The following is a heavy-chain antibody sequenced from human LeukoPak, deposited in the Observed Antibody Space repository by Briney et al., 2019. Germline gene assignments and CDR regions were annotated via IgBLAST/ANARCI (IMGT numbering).Heavy chain of an antibody. Sequence: GASVKVSCKASGGTFSSYAISWVRQAPGQGLEWMGGIIPIFGTANYAQKFQGRVTITADESTSTAYMELSSLRSEDTAVYYCARGLAYCGGDCYSNFDYWGQGTLVTVSS. J-gene: IGHJ4*02. V-gene: IGHV1-69*13. CDR3: ARGLAYCGGDCYSNFDY. D-gene: IGHD2-21*02. CDR1: GGTFSSYA. CDR2: IIPIFGTA.